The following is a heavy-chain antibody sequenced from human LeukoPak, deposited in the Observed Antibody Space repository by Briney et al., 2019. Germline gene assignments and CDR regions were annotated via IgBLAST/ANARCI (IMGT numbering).Heavy chain of an antibody. D-gene: IGHD6-6*01. CDR2: IIPIFGTA. V-gene: IGHV1-69*13. CDR1: GGTFSSYA. Sequence: GASVKASCKASGGTFSSYAISWVRQAPGQGLEWMGGIIPIFGTANYAQKFQGRVTITADESTSTAYMELSSLRSEDTAVYYCATATLVDAFDIWGQGTMVTVSS. J-gene: IGHJ3*02. CDR3: ATATLVDAFDI.